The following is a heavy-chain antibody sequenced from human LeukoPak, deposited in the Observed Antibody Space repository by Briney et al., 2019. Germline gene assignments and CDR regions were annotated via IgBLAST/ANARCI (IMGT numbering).Heavy chain of an antibody. CDR2: IKQDGSEK. CDR1: GLTFSSYW. D-gene: IGHD4-17*01. V-gene: IGHV3-7*01. J-gene: IGHJ3*02. Sequence: GGSLRLSCAASGLTFSSYWMSWVRQAPGKGLEWVANIKQDGSEKYYVDSVKGRFTISRDNAKNSLYLQMNSLRAEDTAVYYWARARRLYGDYGGGAFDIWGQGTMVTVSS. CDR3: ARARRLYGDYGGGAFDI.